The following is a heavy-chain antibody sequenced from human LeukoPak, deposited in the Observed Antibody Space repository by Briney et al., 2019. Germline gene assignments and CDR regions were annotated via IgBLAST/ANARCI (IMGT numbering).Heavy chain of an antibody. Sequence: ASVKVSCKASGYTFTSYGISWVRQAPGQGLEWMGWISAYNGNTNYAQKLQGRVTMTTDTSTSTAYMELRSLRSGDTAVYYCARDWIAAAGTLNWFDPWGQGTLVTVSS. J-gene: IGHJ5*02. CDR1: GYTFTSYG. D-gene: IGHD6-13*01. V-gene: IGHV1-18*01. CDR3: ARDWIAAAGTLNWFDP. CDR2: ISAYNGNT.